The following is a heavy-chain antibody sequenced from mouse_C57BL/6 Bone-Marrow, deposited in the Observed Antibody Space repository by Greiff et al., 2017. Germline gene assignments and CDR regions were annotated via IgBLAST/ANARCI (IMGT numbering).Heavy chain of an antibody. D-gene: IGHD1-1*01. J-gene: IGHJ4*01. CDR3: ARDRGITTVVDYYAMDY. V-gene: IGHV5-16*01. CDR2: INYDGSST. CDR1: GFTFSDYY. Sequence: EVMLVESEGGLVQPGSSMKLSCTASGFTFSDYYMAWVRQVPEKGLEWVANINYDGSSTYYLDSLKSRFIISRDNAKNILYLQMSSLKSEDTATYYCARDRGITTVVDYYAMDYWGQGTSVTVSS.